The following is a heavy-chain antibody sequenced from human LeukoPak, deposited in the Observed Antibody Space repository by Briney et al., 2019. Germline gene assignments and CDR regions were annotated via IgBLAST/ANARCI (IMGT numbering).Heavy chain of an antibody. CDR2: IYSGGIT. Sequence: GGSLRLSCAASGFTVSSNYMTWVRQAPENGLEWVSVIYSGGITYYVDTVKGRFTISRDNSTNTLFPQKNSLRAEDTAVYYCARNFALDYWGHGTLVTVCS. V-gene: IGHV3-53*01. CDR1: GFTVSSNY. J-gene: IGHJ4*01. CDR3: ARNFALDY.